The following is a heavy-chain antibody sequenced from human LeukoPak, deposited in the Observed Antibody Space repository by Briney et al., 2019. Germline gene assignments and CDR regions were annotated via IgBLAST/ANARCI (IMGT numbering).Heavy chain of an antibody. Sequence: PSETLSLTCAVYGGSFSGYYWSWIRQPPGKGLEWIGEINHSGSTNYNPSLKSRVTIPVDTSKNQFSLKLSFVTAADTAVYYCASSGYSGYDPFDYWGQGTLVTVSS. CDR3: ASSGYSGYDPFDY. D-gene: IGHD5-12*01. CDR2: INHSGST. CDR1: GGSFSGYY. V-gene: IGHV4-34*01. J-gene: IGHJ4*02.